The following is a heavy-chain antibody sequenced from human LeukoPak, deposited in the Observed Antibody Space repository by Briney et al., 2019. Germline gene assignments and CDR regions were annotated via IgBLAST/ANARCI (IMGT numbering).Heavy chain of an antibody. J-gene: IGHJ5*02. D-gene: IGHD6-19*01. V-gene: IGHV1-69*06. Sequence: SVKVSCKASGGTFSTYGISWVRQAPGQGLEWMGGIIPMLGATIYAQKFQGRVTITADKSTSTAYMELSSLRSEDTAVYYCARDPSGGSSGWYGSWFDPWGQGTLVTVSS. CDR3: ARDPSGGSSGWYGSWFDP. CDR1: GGTFSTYG. CDR2: IIPMLGAT.